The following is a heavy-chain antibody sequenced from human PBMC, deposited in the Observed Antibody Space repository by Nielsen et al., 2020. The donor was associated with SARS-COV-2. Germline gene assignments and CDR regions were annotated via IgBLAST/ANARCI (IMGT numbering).Heavy chain of an antibody. Sequence: GGSLRLSCAASGFTFDDYAMHWVRQAPGKGLEWVSGISWNSGSIGYADSVKGRFTVSRENAMNSLYLQMNSLRAGDTAVYYCARLPHGYTYGRYYYYGLDVWGQGTTVTVSS. J-gene: IGHJ6*02. CDR1: GFTFDDYA. V-gene: IGHV3-9*01. D-gene: IGHD5-18*01. CDR2: ISWNSGSI. CDR3: ARLPHGYTYGRYYYYGLDV.